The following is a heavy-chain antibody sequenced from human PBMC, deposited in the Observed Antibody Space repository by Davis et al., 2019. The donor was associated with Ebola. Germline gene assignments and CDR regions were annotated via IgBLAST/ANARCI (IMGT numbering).Heavy chain of an antibody. V-gene: IGHV1-24*01. D-gene: IGHD3-3*01. J-gene: IGHJ4*02. CDR1: GYTLTELS. Sequence: ASVKVSCKVSGYTLTELSMHWVRQAPGKGLEWMGGFDPEDGETIYAQKFQGRVTITADESTSTAYMELNSLRVEDTAVDYCAKVSYDFWSGYSSFDYWGQGTLVTVSS. CDR3: AKVSYDFWSGYSSFDY. CDR2: FDPEDGET.